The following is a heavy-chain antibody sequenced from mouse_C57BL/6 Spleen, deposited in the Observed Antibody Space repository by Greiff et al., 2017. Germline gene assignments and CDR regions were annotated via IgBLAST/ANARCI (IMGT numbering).Heavy chain of an antibody. J-gene: IGHJ3*01. CDR2: IYPRSSYT. V-gene: IGHV1-81*01. CDR1: GYTFTSYG. Sequence: QVPLKESGAELARPGASVKLSCKASGYTFTSYGISWVKQRTGQGLEWIGEIYPRSSYTYYNEKVKGKATLTAGKSASTAYMELRSLTSEDSAVDVWASSGSPFAYWGQGTLVTVSA. CDR3: ASSGSPFAY.